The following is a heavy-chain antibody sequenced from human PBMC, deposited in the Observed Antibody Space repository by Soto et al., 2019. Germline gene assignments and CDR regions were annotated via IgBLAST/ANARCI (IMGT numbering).Heavy chain of an antibody. J-gene: IGHJ4*02. D-gene: IGHD4-17*01. CDR3: ARSPPYGDHHFDY. CDR2: ISSSSSYI. CDR1: GFTFSRYS. V-gene: IGHV3-21*01. Sequence: GGSLRLSCAASGFTFSRYSMNWVRQAPGKGLEWVSSISSSSSYIYYADSVKGRFTISRDNAKNSLYLQMNSLRAEDTAVYYCARSPPYGDHHFDYWGQGTLVTVSS.